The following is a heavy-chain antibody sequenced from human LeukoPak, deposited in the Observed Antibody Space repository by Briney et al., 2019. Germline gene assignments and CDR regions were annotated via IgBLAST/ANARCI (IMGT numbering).Heavy chain of an antibody. CDR3: ARGDGYNYDY. CDR2: IYPGDSDT. V-gene: IGHV5-51*01. D-gene: IGHD5-24*01. J-gene: IGHJ4*02. CDR1: GYTFTTNW. Sequence: GESLKISCKGTGYTFTTNWIGWVRQMPGKGLEWMGIIYPGDSDTRYSPSFQGQVIISADKSISTAYLQWSCLKASDTAMYYCARGDGYNYDYWGQGTRVTVSS.